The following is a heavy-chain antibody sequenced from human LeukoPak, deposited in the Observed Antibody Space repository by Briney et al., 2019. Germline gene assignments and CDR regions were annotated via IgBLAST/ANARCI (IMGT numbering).Heavy chain of an antibody. CDR3: ALYDSSGYWAFDI. CDR2: IYTSGST. J-gene: IGHJ3*02. V-gene: IGHV4-61*02. CDR1: GGSISSGSYY. Sequence: SETLSLTCTVSGGSISSGSYYWSWIRQPAGKGLEWIGRIYTSGSTNYNPSLKSRVTISVDTSKNQFSLKLSSVTAADTAVYYCALYDSSGYWAFDIWGQGTMVTVSS. D-gene: IGHD3-22*01.